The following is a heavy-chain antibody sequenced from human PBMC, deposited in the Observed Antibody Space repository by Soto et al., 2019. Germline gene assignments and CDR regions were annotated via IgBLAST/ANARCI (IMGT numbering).Heavy chain of an antibody. CDR3: ARGAAAGTRWFDP. V-gene: IGHV1-18*01. D-gene: IGHD6-13*01. J-gene: IGHJ5*02. CDR1: GYTVTSYG. CDR2: NNAYNSNT. Sequence: ASVKVSCKASGYTVTSYGISWLRQAPGQGVEWMGWNNAYNSNTNYAQKLQGRVTMTTDKSTSTAYLELRSLRSDDTAVYYCARGAAAGTRWFDPWGQGTLVTVSS.